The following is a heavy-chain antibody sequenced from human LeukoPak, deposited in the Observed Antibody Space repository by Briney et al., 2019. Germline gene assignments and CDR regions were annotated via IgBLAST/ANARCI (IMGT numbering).Heavy chain of an antibody. CDR3: ARTTEGGYTYGYFYYYYMDV. V-gene: IGHV4-39*07. D-gene: IGHD5-18*01. J-gene: IGHJ6*03. CDR1: AGSISSSSYY. CDR2: IYYSGST. Sequence: PSETLSLTCTVSAGSISSSSYYWGWIRQPPGKGLEWIGSIYYSGSTSYNPSLKSRVTISVDTSKNQFSLKLTSVTAADTAVYYCARTTEGGYTYGYFYYYYMDVWGKGTTVTISS.